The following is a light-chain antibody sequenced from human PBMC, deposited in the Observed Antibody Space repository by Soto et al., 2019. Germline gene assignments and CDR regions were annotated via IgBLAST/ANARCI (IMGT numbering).Light chain of an antibody. CDR1: QGVSKY. V-gene: IGKV3-11*01. Sequence: EIVLAQSPATLSLSPGERATLSCRASQGVSKYLAWYQQKPGQVPRLLIYDIFNRATGVPARFSGSGSGTDFTLTISSLEPEDFAVYYCQQGDNWPLTFGGGTKVDIK. CDR2: DIF. CDR3: QQGDNWPLT. J-gene: IGKJ4*01.